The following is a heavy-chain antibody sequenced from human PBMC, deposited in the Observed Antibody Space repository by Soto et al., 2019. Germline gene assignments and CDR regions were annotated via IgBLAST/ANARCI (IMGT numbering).Heavy chain of an antibody. CDR2: INHSGST. CDR3: ARSRGLSSSWYYYYYGMDV. V-gene: IGHV4-34*01. CDR1: GGSFSGYY. Sequence: SETLSLTCAVYGGSFSGYYWSWIRQPPGKGLEWIGEINHSGSTNYNPSLKSRVTTSVDTSKNQFSLKLSSVTAADTAVYYCARSRGLSSSWYYYYYGMDVWGQGTTVTVSS. J-gene: IGHJ6*02. D-gene: IGHD6-13*01.